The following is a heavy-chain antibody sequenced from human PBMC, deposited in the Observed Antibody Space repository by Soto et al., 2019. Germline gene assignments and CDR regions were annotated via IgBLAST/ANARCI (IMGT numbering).Heavy chain of an antibody. J-gene: IGHJ6*03. CDR3: AIQSAAGTSGYYYHKDC. CDR2: IYYSGST. D-gene: IGHD6-19*01. CDR1: GGSISSYY. V-gene: IGHV4-59*08. Sequence: PSETLSLTCTVSGGSISSYYWSWIRQPPGKGLEWIGYIYYSGSTNYNPSLKSRVTISVDTSKNQFSLKLSSVTAADTAVYYCAIQSAAGTSGYYYHKDCWSKRTSVTVSS.